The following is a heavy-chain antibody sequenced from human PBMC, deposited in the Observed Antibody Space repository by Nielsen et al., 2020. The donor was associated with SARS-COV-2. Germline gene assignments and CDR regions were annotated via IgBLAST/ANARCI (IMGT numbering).Heavy chain of an antibody. CDR3: ARGDTAMCDY. D-gene: IGHD5-18*01. Sequence: SETLSLTCTVSGGSISSGGYYWSWIRQHPGKGLEWIGYIYYSGSTYYNPSLKSRVTTSVDTSKNQFSLKLSSVTAADTAVYYCARGDTAMCDYWGQGTLVTVSS. V-gene: IGHV4-31*03. J-gene: IGHJ4*02. CDR1: GGSISSGGYY. CDR2: IYYSGST.